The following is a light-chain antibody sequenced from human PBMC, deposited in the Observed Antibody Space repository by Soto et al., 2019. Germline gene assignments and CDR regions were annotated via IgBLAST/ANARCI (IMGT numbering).Light chain of an antibody. V-gene: IGKV3-20*01. CDR3: QQYGTSPLT. CDR1: QSVTGSD. Sequence: EVVLTQSPGTLSMSPGDIATLSFSASQSVTGSDVAWYQQKPGQAPRLLIYDVSSRATGTPERFSGSGSGTDFTLNIRRLEPEDFAVYYCQQYGTSPLTFGGGTKVDIK. CDR2: DVS. J-gene: IGKJ4*01.